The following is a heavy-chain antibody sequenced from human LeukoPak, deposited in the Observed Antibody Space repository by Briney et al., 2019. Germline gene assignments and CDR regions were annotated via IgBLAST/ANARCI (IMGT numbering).Heavy chain of an antibody. CDR2: ITSSSTYI. J-gene: IGHJ6*03. V-gene: IGHV3-21*01. CDR1: GFTFSSYN. CDR3: ARDPYSGSYGNDYYYYMDV. Sequence: GGTLRLSCAASGFTFSSYNMNWVRQAPGKGLEWVSSITSSSTYIYYADSVKGRFTISRDNARNSLYLQMNSLRAEDTAVYYCARDPYSGSYGNDYYYYMDVWGKGTTVTISS. D-gene: IGHD1-26*01.